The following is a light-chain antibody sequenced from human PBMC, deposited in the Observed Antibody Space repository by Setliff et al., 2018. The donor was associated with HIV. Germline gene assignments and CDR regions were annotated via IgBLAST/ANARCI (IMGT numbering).Light chain of an antibody. CDR3: SSFRTSRKFV. CDR1: SSDVGLYNF. J-gene: IGLJ1*01. Sequence: QSALTQPASVSGSPRQSITISCTGTSSDVGLYNFVSWYQQHPGKVPKLIIYDVTNRPSGISHRFSGAKSGNTASLTISGLQADDEADYYCSSFRTSRKFVFGTGTRSPS. V-gene: IGLV2-14*01. CDR2: DVT.